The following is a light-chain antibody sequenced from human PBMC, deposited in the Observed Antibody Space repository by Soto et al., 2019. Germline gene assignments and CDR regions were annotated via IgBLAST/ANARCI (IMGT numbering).Light chain of an antibody. CDR3: QSYDTSGSGGSV. CDR1: SSNIGAGFD. J-gene: IGLJ1*01. V-gene: IGLV1-40*01. CDR2: GNN. Sequence: QSALTQSPSVSGAPGQRVSISCTGTSSNIGAGFDVHWYQQLPATAPKLIIYGNNNRPSGVPDRFSGSKSGTSASLAITGSQAEDEADYYYQSYDTSGSGGSVFGAGTKLTVL.